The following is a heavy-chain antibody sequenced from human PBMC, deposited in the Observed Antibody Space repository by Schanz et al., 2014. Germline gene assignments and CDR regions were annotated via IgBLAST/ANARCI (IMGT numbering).Heavy chain of an antibody. J-gene: IGHJ5*02. CDR1: GFTLSSYW. CDR2: ISGSGGST. V-gene: IGHV3-23*04. D-gene: IGHD6-19*01. Sequence: EVKLVESGGGAVRPGGSLRLSCAASGFTLSSYWMHWVRQVPGKGLEWVSGISGSGGSTYYADSVKGRFTISRDNSKTAPSLQRNSLRAEDTAVYYWAKGHHPHGITVAARGFDPWGQGTLVTVSS. CDR3: AKGHHPHGITVAARGFDP.